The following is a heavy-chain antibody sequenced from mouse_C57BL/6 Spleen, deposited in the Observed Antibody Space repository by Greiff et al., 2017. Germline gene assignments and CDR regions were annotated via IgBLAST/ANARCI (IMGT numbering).Heavy chain of an antibody. V-gene: IGHV7-1*01. Sequence: EVQLVESGGGLVQSGRSLRLSCATSGFTFSDFYMEWVRQAPGKGLEWIAASRNKANDYTTEYSASVKGRFIVSRDTSQSSLYLQMNALRAEDTAIYYCARDHDGYFYAMDYWGQGTSVTVSS. J-gene: IGHJ4*01. CDR2: SRNKANDYTT. CDR1: GFTFSDFY. CDR3: ARDHDGYFYAMDY. D-gene: IGHD2-3*01.